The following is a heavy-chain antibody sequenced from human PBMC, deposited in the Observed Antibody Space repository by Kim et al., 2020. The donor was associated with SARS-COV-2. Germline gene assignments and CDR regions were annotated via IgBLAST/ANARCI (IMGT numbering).Heavy chain of an antibody. CDR3: VRVDCSSIRGYCDDCRNKYGNAV. Sequence: GGSLRLSCVSSGFTFREFPMAWVRQAPGKGLEWIGFIRSTIYGGTTEYAASGRGRFIISRDDSKNIAHLQMNSLKTEDTGVYYCVRVDCSSIRGYCDDCRNKYGNAVWGQSTTISLSS. J-gene: IGHJ6*02. D-gene: IGHD2-2*01. CDR1: GFTFREFP. CDR2: IRSTIYGGTT. V-gene: IGHV3-49*04.